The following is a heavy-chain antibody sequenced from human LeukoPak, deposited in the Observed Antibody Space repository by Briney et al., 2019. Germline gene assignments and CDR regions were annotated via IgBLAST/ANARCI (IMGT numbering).Heavy chain of an antibody. CDR2: IGTDGSST. Sequence: GGSLRLSCAASGFTFNIYWMHWVRQAPGKGLVWVSRIGTDGSSTAYADSVKGRFTVSRDNAKNTLYLQLSSLRPEDTAVYYCGRDLNGDLDFWGQGTLVTVSS. CDR3: GRDLNGDLDF. V-gene: IGHV3-74*01. J-gene: IGHJ4*02. D-gene: IGHD4-17*01. CDR1: GFTFNIYW.